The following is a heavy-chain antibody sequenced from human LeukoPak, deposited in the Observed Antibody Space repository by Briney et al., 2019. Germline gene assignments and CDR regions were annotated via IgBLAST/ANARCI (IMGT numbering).Heavy chain of an antibody. CDR3: ARPLWGSYRSPFDY. CDR1: GFNFNTFW. Sequence: PGGSLRLSCATSGFNFNTFWMNWVRQAPGKGLERVATINQGGTEKYYVDSVKGRFTISRDNAKNSLYPQMNSLGAEDTAVYYCARPLWGSYRSPFDYWGQGTLVTVSS. V-gene: IGHV3-7*03. D-gene: IGHD3-16*02. CDR2: INQGGTEK. J-gene: IGHJ4*02.